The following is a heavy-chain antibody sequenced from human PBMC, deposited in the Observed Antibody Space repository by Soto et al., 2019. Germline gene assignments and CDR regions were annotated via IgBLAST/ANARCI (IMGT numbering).Heavy chain of an antibody. CDR1: GFTFSSYA. V-gene: IGHV3-23*01. CDR3: AKDDSMVRGVDYYYYGMDV. J-gene: IGHJ6*02. D-gene: IGHD3-10*01. Sequence: GSLRLSCAASGFTFSSYAMSWVRQAPGKGLEWVSAISGSGGSTYYADSVKGRFTISRDNSKNTLYLQMNSLRAEDTAVYYCAKDDSMVRGVDYYYYGMDVWGQGTTVTVSS. CDR2: ISGSGGST.